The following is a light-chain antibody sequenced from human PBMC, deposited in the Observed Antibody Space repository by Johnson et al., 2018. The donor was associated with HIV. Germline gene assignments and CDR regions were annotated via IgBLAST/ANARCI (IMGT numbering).Light chain of an antibody. CDR2: ENN. J-gene: IGLJ1*01. CDR1: SSNIGNNY. CDR3: GTWNSSLSAGYV. V-gene: IGLV1-51*02. Sequence: QSVLTQPPSVSAAPGQKVTISCSGSSSNIGNNYVSWYQQLPGTAPTLLIYENNKRPSGIPDRFSGSKSGTSATLGITGLQTGDEADYYCGTWNSSLSAGYVFGTGTKVTVV.